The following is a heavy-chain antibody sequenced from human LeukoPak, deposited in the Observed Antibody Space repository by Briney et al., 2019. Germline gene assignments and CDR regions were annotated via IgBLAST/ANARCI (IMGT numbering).Heavy chain of an antibody. Sequence: GGSLRLSCAASGFTVSSNYMSWVRQAPGKGLEWDSVIYSGGSTYYADSVKGRFTISRDNSKNTLYLQMNSLRAEDTAVNYCGRCPFIKGGGFFDLWGEGKRVPISS. CDR3: GRCPFIKGGGFFDL. J-gene: IGHJ3*01. CDR1: GFTVSSNY. CDR2: IYSGGST. D-gene: IGHD3-16*01. V-gene: IGHV3-66*02.